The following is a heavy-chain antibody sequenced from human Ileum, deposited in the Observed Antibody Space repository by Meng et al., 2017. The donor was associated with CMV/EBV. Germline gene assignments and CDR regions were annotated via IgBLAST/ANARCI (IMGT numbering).Heavy chain of an antibody. V-gene: IGHV3-30*02. D-gene: IGHD6-13*01. CDR2: VRHDGGNK. J-gene: IGHJ4*02. CDR3: AKDPYSTSWYYFDC. CDR1: GFTFSSYG. Sequence: GESLKISCEASGFTFSSYGMHWVRQAPGKGLEWVAFVRHDGGNKYYADSVKGRFIISRDNSKNTLYLQMNSLKAEDTAVYYCAKDPYSTSWYYFDCWGQGTLVTVSS.